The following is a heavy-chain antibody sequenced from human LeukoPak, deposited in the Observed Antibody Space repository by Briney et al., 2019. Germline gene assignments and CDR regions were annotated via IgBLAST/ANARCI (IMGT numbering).Heavy chain of an antibody. CDR3: ARDNYYDSSGSDH. CDR2: INPNSGGT. CDR1: GYTFTGYY. D-gene: IGHD3-22*01. Sequence: GASVKVSCKASGYTFTGYYMHWVRQAPGQGLEWMGWINPNSGGTNYAQKFQGRVTMTRDTSISTAYMELSRLRSDDTAVYYCARDNYYDSSGSDHWGQGTLVTVSS. J-gene: IGHJ4*02. V-gene: IGHV1-2*02.